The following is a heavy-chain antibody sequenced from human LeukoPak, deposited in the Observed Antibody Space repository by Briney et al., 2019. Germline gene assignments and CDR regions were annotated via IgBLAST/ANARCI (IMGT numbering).Heavy chain of an antibody. Sequence: PGGSLRLSCAASGFTFSSYWMSWVRQSPGKGLEWVANIKKDGSEKYYVDSVKGRFTISRDNAKNSLYLQMNSLRGEDTAVYYCARDTLGEGDDSDYAVYYFDYWGQGTLVTVSS. D-gene: IGHD5-12*01. V-gene: IGHV3-7*01. J-gene: IGHJ4*02. CDR3: ARDTLGEGDDSDYAVYYFDY. CDR2: IKKDGSEK. CDR1: GFTFSSYW.